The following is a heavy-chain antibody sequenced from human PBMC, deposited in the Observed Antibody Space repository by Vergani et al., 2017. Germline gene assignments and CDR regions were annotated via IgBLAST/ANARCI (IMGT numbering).Heavy chain of an antibody. V-gene: IGHV3-74*01. J-gene: IGHJ4*02. CDR2: INSDGSST. D-gene: IGHD3-3*01. CDR1: GFTFSSYW. Sequence: EVQLVESGGGLVQPGGSLRLSCAASGFTFSSYWMHWVRHAPGKGLVWVSRINSDGSSTSYADSVKGRFTISRDNAKNTLYLQMNSLRAEDTAVYYCARGRITIFGVVTSYDFDYWGQGTLVTVSS. CDR3: ARGRITIFGVVTSYDFDY.